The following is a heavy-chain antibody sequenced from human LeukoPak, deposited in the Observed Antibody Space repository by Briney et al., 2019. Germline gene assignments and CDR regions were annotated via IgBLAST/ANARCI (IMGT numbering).Heavy chain of an antibody. J-gene: IGHJ6*03. CDR3: ARHVWFGELGSQVEGRINYYYYYYMDV. CDR1: GSIFSSNW. V-gene: IGHV5-51*01. Sequence: GASPKISTECSGSIFSSNWNGWGRRLPGKGLQWRGSIYSGDSDTKYNPSFQGQVTISADKSINTAYLQWSSMKASDTAMYYCARHVWFGELGSQVEGRINYYYYYYMDVWGKGTTVTVSS. D-gene: IGHD3-10*01. CDR2: IYSGDSDT.